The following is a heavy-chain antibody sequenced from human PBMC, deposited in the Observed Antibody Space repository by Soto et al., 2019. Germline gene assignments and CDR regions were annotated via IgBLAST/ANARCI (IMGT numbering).Heavy chain of an antibody. CDR2: ISYDGSNK. Sequence: GGSLRLSCAASGFTFSSYGMHWVRQAPGKGLEWVAVISYDGSNKYYADSVKGRFTISRDNSKNTLYLQMNSLRAEDTAVYYCAKDAHSSGYYPFDYWGQGALVTVSS. D-gene: IGHD3-22*01. V-gene: IGHV3-30*18. J-gene: IGHJ4*02. CDR3: AKDAHSSGYYPFDY. CDR1: GFTFSSYG.